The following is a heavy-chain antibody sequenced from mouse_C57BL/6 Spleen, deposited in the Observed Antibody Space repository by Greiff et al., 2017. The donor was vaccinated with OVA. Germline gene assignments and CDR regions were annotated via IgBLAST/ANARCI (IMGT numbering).Heavy chain of an antibody. CDR1: GYTFTGYW. J-gene: IGHJ4*01. Sequence: QVQLQQSGAELMKPGASVKLSCKASGYTFTGYWIEWVKQRPGHGLEWIGEILPGSGSTNYNEKFKGKATLTADTSTNTAYMQLSSLTTEDSAICYYARAAIYYYGSDAMDYWGQGTSVTVSS. CDR3: ARAAIYYYGSDAMDY. CDR2: ILPGSGST. D-gene: IGHD1-1*01. V-gene: IGHV1-9*01.